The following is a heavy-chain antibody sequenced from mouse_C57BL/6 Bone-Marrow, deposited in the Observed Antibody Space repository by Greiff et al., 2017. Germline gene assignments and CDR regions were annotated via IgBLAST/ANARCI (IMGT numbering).Heavy chain of an antibody. CDR2: FHPYNDDT. CDR1: GYTFTTYP. CDR3: ARGGNYGGYYFAY. Sequence: VQLQQSGAELVKPGASVKMSCKASGYTFTTYPIEWMKQNHGKSLEWIGNFHPYNDDTTYNEKFKGKATLNVEKSSSKVSLEISRLTSDDSAVYYCARGGNYGGYYFAYWGQGTTLTVSS. D-gene: IGHD2-1*01. J-gene: IGHJ2*01. V-gene: IGHV1-47*01.